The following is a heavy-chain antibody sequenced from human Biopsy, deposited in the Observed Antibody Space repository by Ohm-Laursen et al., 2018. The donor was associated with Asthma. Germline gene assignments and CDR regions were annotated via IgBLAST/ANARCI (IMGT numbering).Heavy chain of an antibody. CDR3: ARAYGGSFFSGSFDI. D-gene: IGHD4-23*01. CDR2: IYSGGGT. CDR1: GFTFGNFW. J-gene: IGHJ3*02. Sequence: SLRLSCAAPGFTFGNFWMSWVRQPPGKGLEWVSVIYSGGGTYYADSVQGRVTISRDNSKNTLSLQMNGLRAEDTAVYYCARAYGGSFFSGSFDIWGQGTMVTVSS. V-gene: IGHV3-53*01.